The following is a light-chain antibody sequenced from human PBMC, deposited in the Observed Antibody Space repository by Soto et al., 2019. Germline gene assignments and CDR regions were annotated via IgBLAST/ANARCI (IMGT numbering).Light chain of an antibody. Sequence: EIVMTQSPATLSVSPGERATLSCRASQSVSNNLAWYQQNPGQAPRLLIYAASTRATGIPARFSGSGSGTEFTLTISSLQSADFAAYYCQQYNKWPRTFGQGTKVDIK. CDR2: AAS. CDR3: QQYNKWPRT. CDR1: QSVSNN. J-gene: IGKJ1*01. V-gene: IGKV3-15*01.